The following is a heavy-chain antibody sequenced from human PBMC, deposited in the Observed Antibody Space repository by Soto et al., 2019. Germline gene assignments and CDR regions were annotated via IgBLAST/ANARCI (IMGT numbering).Heavy chain of an antibody. V-gene: IGHV3-30*18. Sequence: GGSLRLSCAASGFTFSSYGMHWVRQAPGKGLEWVAVISYDGSNKYYADSVKGRFTISRDNSKNTLYLQMNSLRAEDTAVYYCAKDHRSGSPDYYYGMDVWGQGTTVTVSS. CDR2: ISYDGSNK. CDR3: AKDHRSGSPDYYYGMDV. CDR1: GFTFSSYG. D-gene: IGHD3-10*01. J-gene: IGHJ6*02.